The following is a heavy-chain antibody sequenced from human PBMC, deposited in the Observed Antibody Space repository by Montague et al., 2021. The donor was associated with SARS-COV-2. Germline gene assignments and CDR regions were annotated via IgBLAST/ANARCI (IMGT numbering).Heavy chain of an antibody. D-gene: IGHD6-19*01. Sequence: SLRLSCAASGFTFSSYDMHWVRQAIGKGLECVSIINTAGDTYYPGSVKGRFTISRDNAKNSLYLQMNSLRAGDTAVYYCARGDRTGWQTDYWGQGTLVTVSS. CDR1: GFTFSSYD. CDR3: ARGDRTGWQTDY. V-gene: IGHV3-13*04. J-gene: IGHJ4*02. CDR2: INTAGDT.